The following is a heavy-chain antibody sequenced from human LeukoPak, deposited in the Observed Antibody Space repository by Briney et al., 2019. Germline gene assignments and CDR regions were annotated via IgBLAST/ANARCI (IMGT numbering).Heavy chain of an antibody. CDR2: ISSDCNNI. CDR3: ARSDRWLPPAD. J-gene: IGHJ4*02. D-gene: IGHD5-24*01. Sequence: PGGSLRLSCAASGFDFNVHSMNWVRQTPRKGLEWVSSISSDCNNIYYADSVKGRFTISRDNASNSLFLQMNGLRLDDTAVYYCARSDRWLPPADWGRGTLVTVSS. CDR1: GFDFNVHS. V-gene: IGHV3-21*01.